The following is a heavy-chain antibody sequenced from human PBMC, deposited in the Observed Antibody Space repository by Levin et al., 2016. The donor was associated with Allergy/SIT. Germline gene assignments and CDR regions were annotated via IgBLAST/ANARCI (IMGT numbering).Heavy chain of an antibody. Sequence: GESLKISCKGSGTSFTDYWIGWVHQMPGKGLEWMGIIYPGDSDTRYSPSFEGQATISADKSITTAYLQWSSLKASDTAVYYCARARGAGQYYFDFWGQGTLVSVSS. CDR3: ARARGAGQYYFDF. V-gene: IGHV5-51*07. CDR1: GTSFTDYW. J-gene: IGHJ4*02. CDR2: IYPGDSDT. D-gene: IGHD3-16*01.